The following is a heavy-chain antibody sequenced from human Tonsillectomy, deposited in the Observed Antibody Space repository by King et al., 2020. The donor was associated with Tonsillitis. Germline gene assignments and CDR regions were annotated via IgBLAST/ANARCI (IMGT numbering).Heavy chain of an antibody. V-gene: IGHV4-34*01. D-gene: IGHD5-18*01. CDR3: ARWSDNYGRTGFDY. CDR1: GGSFSGYY. J-gene: IGHJ4*02. Sequence: VQLQQWGAGLLKLSETLSLTCAVYGGSFSGYYWSWIRQSPGKGLEWIGEINHSGSTNYNPSLKSRVTISVDTSKNQFSLKLSSVTAADTAVYYCARWSDNYGRTGFDYWGQGTLVTVSS. CDR2: INHSGST.